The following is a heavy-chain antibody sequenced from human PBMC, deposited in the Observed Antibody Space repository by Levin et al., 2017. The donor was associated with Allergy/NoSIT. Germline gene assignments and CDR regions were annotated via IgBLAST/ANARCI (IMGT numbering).Heavy chain of an antibody. V-gene: IGHV4-61*03. J-gene: IGHJ1*01. CDR2: FSDTGDT. Sequence: SQTLSLTCSVSGDSVSSGTYHWCWIRQPPGKGLEWIGCFSDTGDTNGSPSLNSPVTISIDTSKNHLSLRLRSVTAAATAVYFCAAYYRGYGGKGSWGQGTLVTVSS. CDR1: GDSVSSGTYH. D-gene: IGHD4-23*01. CDR3: AAYYRGYGGKGS.